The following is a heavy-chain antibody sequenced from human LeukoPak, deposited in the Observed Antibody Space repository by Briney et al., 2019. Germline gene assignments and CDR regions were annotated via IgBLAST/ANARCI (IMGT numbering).Heavy chain of an antibody. CDR3: AKDPSIRYYYDSSGPIDY. J-gene: IGHJ4*02. V-gene: IGHV3-23*01. CDR1: GFTFSSYA. Sequence: GGSLRLSCAASGFTFSSYAMSWVRQAPGKGLEWVSAISGSGGSTYYADSVKGRFTISRDNSKNTLYLQMSSLRAEDTAVYYCAKDPSIRYYYDSSGPIDYWGQGTLVTVSS. CDR2: ISGSGGST. D-gene: IGHD3-22*01.